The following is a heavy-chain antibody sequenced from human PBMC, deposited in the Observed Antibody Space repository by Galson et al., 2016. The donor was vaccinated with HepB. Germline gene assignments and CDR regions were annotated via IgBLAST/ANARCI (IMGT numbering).Heavy chain of an antibody. CDR1: GFTFNNAW. D-gene: IGHD6-13*01. J-gene: IGHJ5*02. Sequence: SLRLSCAASGFTFNNAWMSWVRQAPGKGLEWVGRIKNKIDGGTTDYAAPVKGRFTISRGDPQNTLYLQMNSRKTEDKAVYYGTTGLGIIAAAGTWFDTWGQGSLVTVSS. CDR2: IKNKIDGGTT. CDR3: TTGLGIIAAAGTWFDT. V-gene: IGHV3-15*01.